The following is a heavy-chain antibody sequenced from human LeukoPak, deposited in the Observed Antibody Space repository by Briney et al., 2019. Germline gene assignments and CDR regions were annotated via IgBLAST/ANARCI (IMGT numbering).Heavy chain of an antibody. CDR2: ISSSGSTM. J-gene: IGHJ4*02. D-gene: IGHD3-10*01. CDR3: ARGLYGAGSFYVY. V-gene: IGHV3-48*03. Sequence: GGSLRLSCAASGFTFSSYEMNWVRQAPGKGLEWVSYISSSGSTMYYADSVKGRFTISRDNAKNSLYLQMNSLRAVDTAVYYCARGLYGAGSFYVYWGQGTLVTVSS. CDR1: GFTFSSYE.